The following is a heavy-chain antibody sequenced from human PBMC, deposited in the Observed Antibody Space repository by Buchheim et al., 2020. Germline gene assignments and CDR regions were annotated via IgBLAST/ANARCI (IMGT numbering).Heavy chain of an antibody. D-gene: IGHD2-21*02. CDR3: ARGLLTAIHYYYGMDV. J-gene: IGHJ6*02. V-gene: IGHV3-48*02. CDR2: ISSSSTI. CDR1: GFTFSSYS. Sequence: EVQLVESGGGLVQPGGSLRLSCAASGFTFSSYSMNWVRQAPGKGLEWVSYISSSSTIYYADSVKGRFTISRDNAKNSPYLQMNSLRDEDTAVYYCARGLLTAIHYYYGMDVWGQGTT.